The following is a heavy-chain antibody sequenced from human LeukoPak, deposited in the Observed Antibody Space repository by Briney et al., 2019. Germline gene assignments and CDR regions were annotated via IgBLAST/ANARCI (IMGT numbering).Heavy chain of an antibody. Sequence: GGSLRLSCAASGFTFSSYGMSWVRQAPGKGLEWVSAISGSGGSTYYADSVKGRFTISRDNSKNTLYLQMSSLRAEDTAVYYCAKKICYDSSGSHLDYWGQGTLVTVSS. J-gene: IGHJ4*02. V-gene: IGHV3-23*01. CDR1: GFTFSSYG. CDR2: ISGSGGST. CDR3: AKKICYDSSGSHLDY. D-gene: IGHD3-22*01.